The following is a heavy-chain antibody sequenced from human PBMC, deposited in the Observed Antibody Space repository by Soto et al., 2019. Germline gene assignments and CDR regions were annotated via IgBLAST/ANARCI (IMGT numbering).Heavy chain of an antibody. Sequence: GGSLRLSCAASGFTFTNYWMHWVRQGPGKGLVWVARVDNDGTSATYADSVKGRFTISRDNAKNTLYLQMNSLRAEDTAVYYCVRGPRPISTGTGAYWGQGTQVTVSS. V-gene: IGHV3-74*01. CDR2: VDNDGTSA. CDR3: VRGPRPISTGTGAY. CDR1: GFTFTNYW. D-gene: IGHD3-10*01. J-gene: IGHJ4*02.